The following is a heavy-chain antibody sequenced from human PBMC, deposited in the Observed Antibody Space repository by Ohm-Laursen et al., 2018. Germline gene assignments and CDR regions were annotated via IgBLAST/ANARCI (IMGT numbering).Heavy chain of an antibody. Sequence: ASVKVSCKASGYTFTSYGISWVRQAPGQGLEWMGWISAYTGNTKYAQKLQGRVTVTTDTSTSTAYMELRSLRSDDTAVYYCARYWRRYDSSGYRNSYFDYWGQGTLVTVSS. D-gene: IGHD3-22*01. CDR1: GYTFTSYG. V-gene: IGHV1-18*01. CDR2: ISAYTGNT. CDR3: ARYWRRYDSSGYRNSYFDY. J-gene: IGHJ4*02.